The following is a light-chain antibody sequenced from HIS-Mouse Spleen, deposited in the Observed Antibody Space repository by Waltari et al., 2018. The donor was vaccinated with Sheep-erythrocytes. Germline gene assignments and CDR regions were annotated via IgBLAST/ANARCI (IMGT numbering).Light chain of an antibody. J-gene: IGLJ2*01. CDR2: DDS. V-gene: IGLV3-21*02. CDR1: NLGSKS. CDR3: QVWDSSSDHPGV. Sequence: SYVLTQPPSVSVAPGQTARIPCGGNNLGSKSVHWTQQKPGQAPVLVVYDDSDRPSGIPERFSGSNSGNTATLTISRVEAGDEADYYCQVWDSSSDHPGVFGGGTKLTVL.